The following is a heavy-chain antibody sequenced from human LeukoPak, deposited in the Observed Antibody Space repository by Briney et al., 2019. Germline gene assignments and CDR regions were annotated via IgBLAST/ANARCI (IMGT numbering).Heavy chain of an antibody. Sequence: SQTLSLTCAISGDSVSNNSAAWNWIRQSPSRGLDWLGRTYYRSKWYNDYAVSVKSRITINPGTSKNQFSLQVNSVTPEDTAVYYCARAPTPIIAVAGSFDYWGQGTLVTVSS. D-gene: IGHD6-19*01. CDR1: GDSVSNNSAA. CDR2: TYYRSKWYN. J-gene: IGHJ4*02. V-gene: IGHV6-1*01. CDR3: ARAPTPIIAVAGSFDY.